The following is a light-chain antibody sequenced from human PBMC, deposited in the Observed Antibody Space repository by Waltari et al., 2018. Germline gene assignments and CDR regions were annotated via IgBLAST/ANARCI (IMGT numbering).Light chain of an antibody. CDR3: QQSYITPYT. CDR2: TAS. Sequence: DIQMTQAPSSLSASVGDRVTLTCRASQTLTSHLNWFQQQPGRAPKLLTHTASSLQSCVPSRFSGSRSGTQFTLTISSLQPEDFATYCCQQSYITPYTFGQGTKVEIK. V-gene: IGKV1-39*01. J-gene: IGKJ2*01. CDR1: QTLTSH.